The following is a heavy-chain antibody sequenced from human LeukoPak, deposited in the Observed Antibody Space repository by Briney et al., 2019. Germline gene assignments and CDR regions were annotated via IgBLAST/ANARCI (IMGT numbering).Heavy chain of an antibody. CDR3: ATARGGY. CDR1: GFTFSSYA. D-gene: IGHD2-15*01. Sequence: GGSLRLSCAASGFTFSSYAMSWVRQAPGKGLEWVSGTTNSGGNTYYADSVKGRFTISRDNSKSTLSLQMTSLRAEDTAVYYCATARGGYWGQGTLVTVSS. V-gene: IGHV3-23*01. J-gene: IGHJ4*02. CDR2: TTNSGGNT.